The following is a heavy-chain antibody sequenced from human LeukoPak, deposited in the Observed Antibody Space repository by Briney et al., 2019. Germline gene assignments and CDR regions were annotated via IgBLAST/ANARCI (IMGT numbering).Heavy chain of an antibody. Sequence: PRGSLRLSCAVSGFNFSTYWIHWVRQAPGKGPVWVSLINSDGSATTYGDSAKGRFTVSRDNDKNTVFLEMNSLKVEDTAVYYCARGTAVTAGIDYWGQGTLVTVSS. J-gene: IGHJ4*02. V-gene: IGHV3-74*03. D-gene: IGHD6-13*01. CDR1: GFNFSTYW. CDR2: INSDGSAT. CDR3: ARGTAVTAGIDY.